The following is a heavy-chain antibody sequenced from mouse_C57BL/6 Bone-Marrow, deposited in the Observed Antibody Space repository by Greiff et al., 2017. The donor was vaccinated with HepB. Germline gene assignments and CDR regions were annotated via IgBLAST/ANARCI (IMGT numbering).Heavy chain of an antibody. Sequence: DVQLQESGGGLVQPGGSLKLSCAASGFTFSDYGMAWVRQAPRKGPEWVAFISNLAYSIYYADTVTGRFTISRENAKNTLYLEMSSLRSEDTAMYYCARHPYDYDSYAMDYWGQGTSVTVSS. CDR1: GFTFSDYG. J-gene: IGHJ4*01. CDR2: ISNLAYSI. D-gene: IGHD2-4*01. V-gene: IGHV5-15*01. CDR3: ARHPYDYDSYAMDY.